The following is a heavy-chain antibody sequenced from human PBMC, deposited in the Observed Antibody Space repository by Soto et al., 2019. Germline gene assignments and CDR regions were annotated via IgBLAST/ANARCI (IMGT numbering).Heavy chain of an antibody. CDR2: INAGNGNT. D-gene: IGHD6-19*01. J-gene: IGHJ4*02. CDR1: GYTFTGYA. Sequence: QVQLVQSGAEEKKPGASVKVSCKASGYTFTGYAMHWVRQAPGQRLEWMGWINAGNGNTKYSQKFQGRVTITRDTSPSAAYMERSSVRSEDTAVYYCARAVAVAADFDYWGQGTLVTVSS. CDR3: ARAVAVAADFDY. V-gene: IGHV1-3*05.